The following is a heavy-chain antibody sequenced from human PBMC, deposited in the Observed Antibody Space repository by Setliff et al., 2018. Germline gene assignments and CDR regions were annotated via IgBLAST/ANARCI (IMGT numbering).Heavy chain of an antibody. CDR2: MYYSGST. J-gene: IGHJ4*02. CDR1: GGSISSGSYY. V-gene: IGHV4-39*01. Sequence: SETLSLTCSVTGGSISSGSYYWGWIRQSPGKGLEWIGSMYYSGSTYYNPSLKGRVTLSVDTTKNQFSLKLTSMTAADTAVYFCARHLLVQGTYHFDYWGQGSQVTVSS. CDR3: ARHLLVQGTYHFDY. D-gene: IGHD3-10*01.